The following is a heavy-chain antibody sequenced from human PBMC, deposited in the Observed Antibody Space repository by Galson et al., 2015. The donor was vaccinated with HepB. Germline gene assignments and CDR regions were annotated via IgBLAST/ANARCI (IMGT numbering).Heavy chain of an antibody. CDR1: GYTFTSYY. CDR2: IDPSGGTT. Sequence: SVKVSCKASGYTFTSYYMHWVRQAPGQGLEWMGIIDPSGGTTSYAQRLQGRVTMTRDTSTSTVYMELGSLRSEDTAVYYCAGNYYGSGSYHNAFDIWGQGTMVTVSS. CDR3: AGNYYGSGSYHNAFDI. V-gene: IGHV1-46*04. D-gene: IGHD3-10*01. J-gene: IGHJ3*02.